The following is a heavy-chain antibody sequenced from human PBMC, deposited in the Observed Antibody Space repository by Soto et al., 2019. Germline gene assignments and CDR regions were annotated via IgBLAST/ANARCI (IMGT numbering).Heavy chain of an antibody. V-gene: IGHV1-18*01. D-gene: IGHD5-12*01. Sequence: QVQLLQSGAEVKKPGASVKVSCTTSGYIFNTYGISWVRQAPGQGLEWMGWIGTYNGNTNYAQKLQGRVTMTTETSTSTSYLELRRRRFDDTAVYYCARDSGYDLRDYWGQGTLVTVSS. CDR2: IGTYNGNT. CDR3: ARDSGYDLRDY. J-gene: IGHJ4*02. CDR1: GYIFNTYG.